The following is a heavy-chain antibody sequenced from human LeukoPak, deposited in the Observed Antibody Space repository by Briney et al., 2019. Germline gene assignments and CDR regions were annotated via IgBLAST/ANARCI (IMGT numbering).Heavy chain of an antibody. CDR3: AKVSWYSSWFDP. CDR2: IRCSGGST. CDR1: GFTFSSYA. J-gene: IGHJ5*02. D-gene: IGHD6-13*01. Sequence: GGSLRLSCAASGFTFSSYAMSWVGQAPGKGLEGVSAIRCSGGSTYYSDSVKGRFTISRDNSKNTLYLQMNSLRAEDTAVYYCAKVSWYSSWFDPWGQGTLVTVSS. V-gene: IGHV3-23*01.